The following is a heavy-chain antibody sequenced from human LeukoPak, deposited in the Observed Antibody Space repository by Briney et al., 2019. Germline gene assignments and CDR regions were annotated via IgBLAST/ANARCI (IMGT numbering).Heavy chain of an antibody. D-gene: IGHD3-22*01. J-gene: IGHJ4*02. CDR3: ARETYDSSGRRGAFVDY. CDR1: GGSISSYY. V-gene: IGHV4-59*06. CDR2: IYYSGST. Sequence: SETLSLTCTVSGGSISSYYWSWIRQHPGKGLEWIGYIYYSGSTYYNPSLKSRVTISVDTSKNQFSLKLSSVTAADTAVYYCARETYDSSGRRGAFVDYWGQGTLVTVSS.